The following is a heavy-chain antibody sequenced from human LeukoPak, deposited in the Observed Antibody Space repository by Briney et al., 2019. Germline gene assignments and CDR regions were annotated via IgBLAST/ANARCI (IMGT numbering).Heavy chain of an antibody. J-gene: IGHJ6*03. CDR3: ANGNRCTSPNCLGYYYFYMDV. Sequence: YPGGSLRLSCAASGFTFSSYAMNWDRQAPGRGLEWVSGFSGSGGTTYYADSVKGRFTISRDNSKNTLYLQMNSLRAEDTAVYYCANGNRCTSPNCLGYYYFYMDVWGKGTTVTVSS. D-gene: IGHD2-8*01. V-gene: IGHV3-23*01. CDR2: FSGSGGTT. CDR1: GFTFSSYA.